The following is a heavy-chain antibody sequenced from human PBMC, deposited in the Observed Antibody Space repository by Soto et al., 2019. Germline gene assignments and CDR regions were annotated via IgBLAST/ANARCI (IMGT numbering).Heavy chain of an antibody. Sequence: ASVKVSCKSSGYTFTIYGISWVRQAPGQGLEWMGWMSAYNGNTNYAQKFQGRVTMTRDTSISTAYMELSRLRSDDTAVYHCARGDSSIAAYYGMDVWGQGTTVTVSS. D-gene: IGHD6-6*01. V-gene: IGHV1-18*01. CDR3: ARGDSSIAAYYGMDV. J-gene: IGHJ6*02. CDR1: GYTFTIYG. CDR2: MSAYNGNT.